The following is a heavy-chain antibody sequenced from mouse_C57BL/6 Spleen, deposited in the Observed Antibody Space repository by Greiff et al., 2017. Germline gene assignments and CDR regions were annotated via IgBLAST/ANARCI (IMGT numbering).Heavy chain of an antibody. CDR1: GYTFTSYW. V-gene: IGHV1-62-3*01. Sequence: QVQLQQPGAELVKPGASVKLSCKASGYTFTSYWMHWVKQRPGRGLEWIGRIDPNSGGTKYNEKFKSKATLTVDTSSSTAYMELHSLTSEDSAVYFCARDLGTTVVPRWYFDVWGTGTTVTVSS. CDR3: ARDLGTTVVPRWYFDV. CDR2: IDPNSGGT. D-gene: IGHD1-1*01. J-gene: IGHJ1*03.